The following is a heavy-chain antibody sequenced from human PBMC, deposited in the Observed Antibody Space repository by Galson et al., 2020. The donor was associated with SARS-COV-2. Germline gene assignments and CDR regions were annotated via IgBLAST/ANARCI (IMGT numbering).Heavy chain of an antibody. CDR1: GDSVSSDSAA. D-gene: IGHD6-13*01. Sequence: SQTLSLTCAISGDSVSSDSAAWNWSRQSPSRGLEWLGRTYYRSKWYNDYVQSVESRITIKPDTSRNQFSLHLDSVTPEDTAIYYCARDFQYSIDYWSHGALVTVSP. J-gene: IGHJ4*01. CDR2: TYYRSKWYN. CDR3: ARDFQYSIDY. V-gene: IGHV6-1*01.